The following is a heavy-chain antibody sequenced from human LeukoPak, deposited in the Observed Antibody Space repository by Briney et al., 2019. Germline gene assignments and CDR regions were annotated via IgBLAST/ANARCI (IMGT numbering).Heavy chain of an antibody. CDR2: VGTSGTII. J-gene: IGHJ6*03. Sequence: GGSLRLSCVASGFIFSNYDVNWVRQAPGKGLECVSHVGTSGTIIYYADSVKGRFTISRDNARNSIHLQMHSLRPDDTAVYYCAKDIFWTGSVDSNFYMDVWGKGTTVTVSS. CDR1: GFIFSNYD. D-gene: IGHD3/OR15-3a*01. CDR3: AKDIFWTGSVDSNFYMDV. V-gene: IGHV3-48*03.